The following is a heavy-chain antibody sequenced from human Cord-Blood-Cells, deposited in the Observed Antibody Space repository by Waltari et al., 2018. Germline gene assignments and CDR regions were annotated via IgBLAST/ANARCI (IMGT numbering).Heavy chain of an antibody. D-gene: IGHD5-12*01. V-gene: IGHV3-30*18. J-gene: IGHJ3*02. CDR2: ISYDGSNK. CDR1: GFTFSSYG. CDR3: AKLISGYDGAFDI. Sequence: QVQLVESGGGVVQPGRSLRLPCAAAGFTFSSYGMHWVGQAPGKGLEWVAVISYDGSNKYYADSVKGRFTIPRDNSKNTLYLQMNSLRAEDTAVYYCAKLISGYDGAFDIWGQGTMVTVSS.